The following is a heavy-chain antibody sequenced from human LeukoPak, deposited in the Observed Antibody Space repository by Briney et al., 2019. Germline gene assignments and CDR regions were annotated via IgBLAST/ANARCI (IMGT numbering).Heavy chain of an antibody. D-gene: IGHD6-19*01. J-gene: IGHJ4*02. CDR1: GFTFSSYA. V-gene: IGHV3-30-3*01. CDR2: ISYDGSNK. CDR3: ARDLNSSGCKDY. Sequence: GGSLRLSCAASGFTFSSYAMHWVRQAPGKGLEWVAVISYDGSNKYYADSVKGRFTISRDNSKNTLYLQMNSLRAEDTAVYYCARDLNSSGCKDYWGQGTLVTVSS.